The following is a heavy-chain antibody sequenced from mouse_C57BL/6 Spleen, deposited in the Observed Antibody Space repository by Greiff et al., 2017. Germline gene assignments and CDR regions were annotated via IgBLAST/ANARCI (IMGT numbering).Heavy chain of an antibody. CDR2: IYPGSGST. D-gene: IGHD2-1*01. Sequence: QVQLQQPGAELVKPGASVKMSCKASGYTFTSYWITWVKQRPGQGLEWIGDIYPGSGSTNYNEKFKSKATLTVDTSSSTAYMQLSSLTSEDSAVXYCARGGIYGNCEDYFDYWGQGTTLTVSS. CDR3: ARGGIYGNCEDYFDY. J-gene: IGHJ2*01. CDR1: GYTFTSYW. V-gene: IGHV1-55*01.